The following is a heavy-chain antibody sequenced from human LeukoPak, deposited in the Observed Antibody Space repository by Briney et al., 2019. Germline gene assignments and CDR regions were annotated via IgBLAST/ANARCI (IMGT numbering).Heavy chain of an antibody. D-gene: IGHD3-10*01. CDR3: AIWASGNY. J-gene: IGHJ4*02. CDR2: MDPSGSQK. CDR1: GFTFNRSW. Sequence: GGSLRLSCAASGFTFNRSWLNRVRQAPGRGLEWVANMDPSGSQKRYVDSMKGRFTISKDNPGTSLYLEMNSLRTEDTAIYYCAIWASGNYWGQGTLVTVSS. V-gene: IGHV3-7*01.